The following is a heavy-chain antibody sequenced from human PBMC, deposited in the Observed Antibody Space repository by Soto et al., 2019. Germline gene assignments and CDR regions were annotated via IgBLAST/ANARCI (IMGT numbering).Heavy chain of an antibody. Sequence: GAVRLSCGASGFTFSDYYMSLMLQAPGKWLELVSYISIISGTIYYADSVKGRFTISRDNAKNSLYLQLNSLRTEATAVYFCARDKYYDFWTNPMHVPYYYGMDAWGHGTTVTVSS. CDR1: GFTFSDYY. V-gene: IGHV3-11*01. D-gene: IGHD3-3*01. J-gene: IGHJ6*02. CDR3: ARDKYYDFWTNPMHVPYYYGMDA. CDR2: ISIISGTI.